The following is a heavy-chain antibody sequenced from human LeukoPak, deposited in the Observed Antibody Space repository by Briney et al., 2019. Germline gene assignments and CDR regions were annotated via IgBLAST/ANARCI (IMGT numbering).Heavy chain of an antibody. CDR2: IYSSGSN. CDR3: ARVGTMVRGPWFDP. Sequence: SETLSLTCTVSGGSIRSYYWTWIRQPAGKGLEWIGRIYSSGSNNYNPSLKSRVTMSVDTSKNQFSLKLASVTAADTAVYYCARVGTMVRGPWFDPWGQGTLVTVSS. J-gene: IGHJ5*02. D-gene: IGHD3-10*01. CDR1: GGSIRSYY. V-gene: IGHV4-4*07.